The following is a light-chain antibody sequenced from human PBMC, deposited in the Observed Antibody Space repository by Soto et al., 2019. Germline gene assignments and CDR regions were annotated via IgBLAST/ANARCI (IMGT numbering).Light chain of an antibody. CDR1: QSVSSY. CDR3: QQRSNWPLT. CDR2: DAS. V-gene: IGKV3-11*01. J-gene: IGKJ4*01. Sequence: EIVLTQSPATLSLSPGERATLSCRASQSVSSYLAWYQQKPGQAPRLLIYDASNRATGIPARFSGSGSGTDFTLTISSLVPEDFAVYYCQQRSNWPLTFGGGNKVEIK.